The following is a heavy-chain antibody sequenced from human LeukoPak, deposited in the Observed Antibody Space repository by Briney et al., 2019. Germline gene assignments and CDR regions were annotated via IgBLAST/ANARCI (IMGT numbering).Heavy chain of an antibody. J-gene: IGHJ4*02. Sequence: ASVKVSCKASGYTFTGYYMHWVRQAPGQGLEWMGRINPNSGGTNYAQKFQGRVTMTRDTSISTACMELSRLRSDDTAVYYCARAGYYGEWQVLDYWGRGTLVTVSS. V-gene: IGHV1-2*06. D-gene: IGHD3-16*01. CDR2: INPNSGGT. CDR1: GYTFTGYY. CDR3: ARAGYYGEWQVLDY.